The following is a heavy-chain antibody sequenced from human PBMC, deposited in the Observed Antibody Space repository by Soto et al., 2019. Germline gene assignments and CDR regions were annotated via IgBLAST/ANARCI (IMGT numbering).Heavy chain of an antibody. J-gene: IGHJ5*02. CDR3: ARMASFGSLNWFDP. V-gene: IGHV1-8*01. CDR1: GYTFTNND. CDR2: MNPGSGDT. Sequence: ASVKVSCKASGYTFTNNDVTWVRQATGQGLEWMGWMNPGSGDTGYAQKFQGRVTMTRNISIATAYMELSSLRSEDTAIYYCARMASFGSLNWFDPWGQGTLVTDSS. D-gene: IGHD5-18*01.